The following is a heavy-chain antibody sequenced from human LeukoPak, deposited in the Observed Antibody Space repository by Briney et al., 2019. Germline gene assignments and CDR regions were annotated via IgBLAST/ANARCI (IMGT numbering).Heavy chain of an antibody. Sequence: PSETLSLTCTVSGGSISSGGYSWSWIRQPPGKGLEWIGYIYHSGSTYYNPSLKSRVTISVDRSKNQFSLKLSSVTAADTAVYYCARCSGESGDYSFYYYYGMDVWGQGTTVTVSS. J-gene: IGHJ6*02. V-gene: IGHV4-30-2*01. CDR2: IYHSGST. D-gene: IGHD4-17*01. CDR3: ARCSGESGDYSFYYYYGMDV. CDR1: GGSISSGGYS.